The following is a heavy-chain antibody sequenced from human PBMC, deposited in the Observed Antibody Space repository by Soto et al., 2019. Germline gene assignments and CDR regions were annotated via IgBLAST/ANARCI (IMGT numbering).Heavy chain of an antibody. V-gene: IGHV6-1*01. Sequence: SQTLSLTCAISGDSVSSNSAAWNWIRQSPSRGLEWLGRTYYRSKWYNDYAVSVKSRITINPDTSKNQFSLQLNSVTPEDTAVYYCARDRRSITGTPNWFDPWGQGTLLTVSS. J-gene: IGHJ5*02. D-gene: IGHD1-7*01. CDR1: GDSVSSNSAA. CDR3: ARDRRSITGTPNWFDP. CDR2: TYYRSKWYN.